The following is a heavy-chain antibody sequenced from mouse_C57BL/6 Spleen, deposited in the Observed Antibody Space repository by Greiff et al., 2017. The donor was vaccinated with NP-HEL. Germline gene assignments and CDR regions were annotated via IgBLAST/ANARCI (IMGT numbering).Heavy chain of an antibody. D-gene: IGHD2-5*01. V-gene: IGHV1-9*01. J-gene: IGHJ3*01. CDR3: ASALYSNYAWFAY. CDR2: ILPGSGST. Sequence: QVQLKESGAELMKPGASVKISCKATGYTFTGYWIEWVKQRPGHGLEWIGEILPGSGSTNYNEKFKGKATFTADTSSNTAYMQLSSLTTEDYAIYYCASALYSNYAWFAYWGQGTLVTVSA. CDR1: GYTFTGYW.